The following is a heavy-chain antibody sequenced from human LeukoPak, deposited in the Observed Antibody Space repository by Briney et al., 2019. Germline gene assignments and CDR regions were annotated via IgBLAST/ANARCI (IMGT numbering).Heavy chain of an antibody. J-gene: IGHJ4*02. D-gene: IGHD2-2*01. V-gene: IGHV3-48*01. CDR2: ISGSGNAK. Sequence: GGSLRLSCAASGFSFSSYSMNWVRQAPGKGLEWVSYISGSGNAKHYTDSVKGRFTISRDNAKNALYLQMNSLRAEDTAVYFCARDYLYAFDYWGQGILVTVSS. CDR3: ARDYLYAFDY. CDR1: GFSFSSYS.